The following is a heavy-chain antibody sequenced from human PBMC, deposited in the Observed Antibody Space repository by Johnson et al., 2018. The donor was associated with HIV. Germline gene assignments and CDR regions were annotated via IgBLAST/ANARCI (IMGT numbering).Heavy chain of an antibody. V-gene: IGHV3-30-3*01. J-gene: IGHJ3*02. CDR2: ISYGGSNK. D-gene: IGHD1-26*01. CDR3: ARESGSSGAFDI. Sequence: QVQLVESGGGVFQPGRSLRLSCAASGFTFSSYAMHWVRQAPGKGLEWVAVISYGGSNKYYADSVRGRFTISRDNSKNTLYLQMNSLRAEDTAVYYCARESGSSGAFDIWGQGTMVTVSS. CDR1: GFTFSSYA.